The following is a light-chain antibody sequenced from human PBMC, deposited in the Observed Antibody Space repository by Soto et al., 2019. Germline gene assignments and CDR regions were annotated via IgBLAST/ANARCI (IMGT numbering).Light chain of an antibody. V-gene: IGLV2-14*01. Sequence: QSALTQPASVSLSPGQSITISCTGTASDVGGYNYVSWYQQHPGKAPKLMIHAVSNRPSGISSRFSGSKSGNTASLTISGLQSEDEADYFCCSYTSRTTYVFGTGTKVTVL. CDR2: AVS. CDR1: ASDVGGYNY. J-gene: IGLJ1*01. CDR3: CSYTSRTTYV.